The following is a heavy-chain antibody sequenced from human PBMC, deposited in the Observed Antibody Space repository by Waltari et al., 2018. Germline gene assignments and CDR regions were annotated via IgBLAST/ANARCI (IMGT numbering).Heavy chain of an antibody. V-gene: IGHV1-69*01. D-gene: IGHD3-22*01. J-gene: IGHJ2*01. Sequence: QVQLVQSGAEVKKPGSSVKVSCKASGGTFSSYAISWVRQAPGQGLEWMGGIIPSLGTANYAQKFKGRVTITADESTSTAYRELSSLGSEDTAVYYCARDGDYYDSSGYYFDLWGRGTLVTVSS. CDR3: ARDGDYYDSSGYYFDL. CDR2: IIPSLGTA. CDR1: GGTFSSYA.